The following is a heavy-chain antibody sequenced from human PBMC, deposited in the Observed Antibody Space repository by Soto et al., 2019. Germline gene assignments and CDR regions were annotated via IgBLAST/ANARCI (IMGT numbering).Heavy chain of an antibody. CDR1: GYTFTGYY. CDR3: ARSLAARRENYYYGMDV. Sequence: GASVKVSCKASGYTFTGYYMHWVRQAPGQGHEWMGWINPNSGSTNYAQKFQGWVTMTRDTSISTAYMELSRLRSDDTAVYYCARSLAARRENYYYGMDVWGQGTTVTVSS. V-gene: IGHV1-2*04. CDR2: INPNSGST. D-gene: IGHD6-6*01. J-gene: IGHJ6*02.